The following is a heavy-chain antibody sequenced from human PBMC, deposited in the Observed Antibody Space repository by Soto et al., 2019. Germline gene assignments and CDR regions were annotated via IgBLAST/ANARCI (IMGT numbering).Heavy chain of an antibody. CDR3: LKARANGPKCDFGY. CDR1: GFTFGTYT. V-gene: IGHV3-64D*06. Sequence: GRSLRLSCSASGFTFGTYTMHWVRQAPGRGPECVSTISSHGGRTFYADFVKGRFTMSSDNSKNTLYLQMSSLRLEDTAVYYWLKARANGPKCDFGYLGQRTLVTVSS. CDR2: ISSHGGRT. D-gene: IGHD2-8*01. J-gene: IGHJ4*01.